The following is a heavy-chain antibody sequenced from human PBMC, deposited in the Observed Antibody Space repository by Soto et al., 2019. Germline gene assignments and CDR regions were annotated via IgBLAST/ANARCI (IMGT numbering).Heavy chain of an antibody. Sequence: ASVKVSCKASGYTFTSYYMHWVRQAPGQGLEWMGIINPSGGSTSYAQKFQGRVTMTRDTSTSTVYMELSSLRSEDTAVYYCARADTYYYDSSGYYYFDYWGQGTLVTAPQ. CDR3: ARADTYYYDSSGYYYFDY. V-gene: IGHV1-46*01. CDR1: GYTFTSYY. CDR2: INPSGGST. J-gene: IGHJ4*02. D-gene: IGHD3-22*01.